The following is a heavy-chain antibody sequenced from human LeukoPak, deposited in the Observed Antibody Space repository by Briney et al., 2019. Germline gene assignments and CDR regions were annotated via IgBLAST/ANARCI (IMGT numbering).Heavy chain of an antibody. Sequence: SVKVSCKASGGTFSSYAISWVRQAPGQGLEWMGRIIPILGIANYAQKFQGRVTITADKSTSTAYMELSSLRSEDTAVYYCARAGYSSSWYDYWGQGTLVTVSS. D-gene: IGHD6-13*01. CDR1: GGTFSSYA. CDR3: ARAGYSSSWYDY. J-gene: IGHJ4*02. CDR2: IIPILGIA. V-gene: IGHV1-69*04.